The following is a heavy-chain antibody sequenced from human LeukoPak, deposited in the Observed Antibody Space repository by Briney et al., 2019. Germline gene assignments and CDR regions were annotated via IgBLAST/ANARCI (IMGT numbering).Heavy chain of an antibody. CDR3: AGVIGPSYAFDI. Sequence: SETLSLTCTVSGGSISSSSYYWGWIRQTPGNGLAWIGSIYYTGSTYYNASLKSRVTIFVDTSKNQFFLKLSSVTATDTAVYYYAGVIGPSYAFDIWGQGTMVSVSS. V-gene: IGHV4-39*01. CDR1: GGSISSSSYY. J-gene: IGHJ3*02. CDR2: IYYTGST. D-gene: IGHD2-8*01.